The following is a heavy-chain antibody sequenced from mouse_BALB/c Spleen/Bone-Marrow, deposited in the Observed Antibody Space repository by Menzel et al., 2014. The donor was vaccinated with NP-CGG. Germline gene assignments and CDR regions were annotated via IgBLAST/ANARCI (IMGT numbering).Heavy chain of an antibody. D-gene: IGHD1-1*02. J-gene: IGHJ4*01. Sequence: VQGVESGPGLVAPSQSLPITCTVSGFSLTSYGVHWVRPPPGKGLEWLGVIWAGGSTNYNSALMSRLSISKDNSKSQVFLKMNSLQTDDTAMYYCARDGVYGSHYYAMDYWGQGTSVTVSS. CDR2: IWAGGST. V-gene: IGHV2-9*02. CDR1: GFSLTSYG. CDR3: ARDGVYGSHYYAMDY.